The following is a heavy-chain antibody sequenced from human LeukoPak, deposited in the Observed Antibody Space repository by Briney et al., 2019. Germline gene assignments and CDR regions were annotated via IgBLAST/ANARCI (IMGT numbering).Heavy chain of an antibody. CDR2: IIPIFGTA. Sequence: SVKVSCKASGGTFSSYAISWVRQAPGQGLEWMGRIIPIFGTANYAQKFQGRVTITTDESTSTAYMELSSLRSEGTAVYYCAREIASSMIVVVITTGGAFDIWGQGTMVTVSS. J-gene: IGHJ3*02. D-gene: IGHD3-22*01. CDR3: AREIASSMIVVVITTGGAFDI. V-gene: IGHV1-69*05. CDR1: GGTFSSYA.